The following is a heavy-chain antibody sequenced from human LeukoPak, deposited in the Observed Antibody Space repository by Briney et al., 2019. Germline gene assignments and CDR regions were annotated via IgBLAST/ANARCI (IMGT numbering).Heavy chain of an antibody. CDR2: ISYDRSNK. J-gene: IGHJ6*02. V-gene: IGHV3-30*18. Sequence: PGGSLRLSCTASGFTFSSCGMRGVRGSPGKGLEWVAVISYDRSNKYYADSVQGRFTISRENPKNALYLQMNSLRAEDTAVYYIAKDAGLLWFGEYIDVWGQGTTVTVSS. CDR1: GFTFSSCG. CDR3: AKDAGLLWFGEYIDV. D-gene: IGHD3-10*01.